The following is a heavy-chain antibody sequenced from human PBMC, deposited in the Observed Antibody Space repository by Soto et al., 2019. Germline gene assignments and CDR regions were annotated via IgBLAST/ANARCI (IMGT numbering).Heavy chain of an antibody. Sequence: SETLSLTCAVSGYSIRSGYYWGWIRQAPGKGLDYIGSMYHSGSTDYNPSLKSRVTISVDTSKNQFSLRLSSVTAADTAVYYCARVADYDVWSGYYKPYYFDYWGQGTLVTVCS. CDR1: GYSIRSGYY. V-gene: IGHV4-38-2*01. CDR3: ARVADYDVWSGYYKPYYFDY. CDR2: MYHSGST. J-gene: IGHJ4*02. D-gene: IGHD3-3*01.